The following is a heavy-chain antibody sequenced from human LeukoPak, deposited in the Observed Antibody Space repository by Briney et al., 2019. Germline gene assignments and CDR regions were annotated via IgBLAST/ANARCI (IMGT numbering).Heavy chain of an antibody. J-gene: IGHJ6*03. CDR1: GYTFTGYY. V-gene: IGHV1-2*02. CDR2: INPNSGGT. D-gene: IGHD2-2*01. Sequence: ASVKVSCKASGYTFTGYYMHWVRQAPGQGLEWMGWINPNSGGTNYAQKFQGRVTMTRDTSTSTAYMELSRLRSDDTAVYYCARGLGYCSSTSCYYYYYYMDVWGKGTTVTVSS. CDR3: ARGLGYCSSTSCYYYYYYMDV.